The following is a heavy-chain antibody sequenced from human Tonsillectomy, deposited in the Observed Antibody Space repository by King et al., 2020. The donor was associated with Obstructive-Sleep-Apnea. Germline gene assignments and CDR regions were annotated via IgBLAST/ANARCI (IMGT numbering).Heavy chain of an antibody. CDR2: INPNSGGT. V-gene: IGHV1-2*04. CDR3: AREGAAGEYYYYYGMDV. CDR1: GYTFTGYY. Sequence: QLVQSGAEVKKPGASVKVSCKASGYTFTGYYMHWVRQAPGQGLEWMGWINPNSGGTNYAQKFQGWVTMTRDTSISTAYMELSRLRSDDTAVYYCAREGAAGEYYYYYGMDVWGQGTTVTVSS. D-gene: IGHD6-13*01. J-gene: IGHJ6*02.